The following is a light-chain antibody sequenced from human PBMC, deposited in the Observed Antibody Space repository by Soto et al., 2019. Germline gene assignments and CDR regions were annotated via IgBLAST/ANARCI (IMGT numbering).Light chain of an antibody. J-gene: IGLJ1*01. CDR1: NSNIGDNR. V-gene: IGLV1-47*01. CDR3: AGWDDSLRGFV. Sequence: QSVLTQPPSASGTPGQRVTISCSGRNSNIGDNRVYWYQQVPGTAPKLLIYRNNQRPSGVPDRFSGSKSGTSASLAISGLRSEDEADYYCAGWDDSLRGFVFGPGTKLTVL. CDR2: RNN.